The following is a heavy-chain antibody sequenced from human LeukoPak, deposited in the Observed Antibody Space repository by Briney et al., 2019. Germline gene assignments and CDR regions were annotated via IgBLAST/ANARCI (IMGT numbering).Heavy chain of an antibody. CDR1: GFTVSSNY. D-gene: IGHD3-16*01. CDR2: IYSGGST. J-gene: IGHJ4*02. Sequence: GGSLRLSCAASGFTVSSNYMSWVSQAPGKGLEWVSVIYSGGSTYYADSVKGRSTISRDNSKNTLYLQMNSLRAEDTAVYYCARDLWGTFDYWGQGTLVTVSS. V-gene: IGHV3-53*01. CDR3: ARDLWGTFDY.